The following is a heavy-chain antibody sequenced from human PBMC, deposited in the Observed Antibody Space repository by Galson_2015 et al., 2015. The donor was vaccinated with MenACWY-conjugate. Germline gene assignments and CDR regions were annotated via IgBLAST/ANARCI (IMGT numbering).Heavy chain of an antibody. D-gene: IGHD6-19*01. CDR2: IIPIFGTA. CDR1: GGTFSSYA. V-gene: IGHV1-69*13. J-gene: IGHJ6*02. Sequence: SVKVSCKASGGTFSSYAISWVRQAPGQGLEWMGGIIPIFGTANYAQKFQGRVTITADESTSTAYMELSSLRSEDTAVYYCASFSSGWGLERVKQVNYYYYYGMDVWGQGTTVTVSS. CDR3: ASFSSGWGLERVKQVNYYYYYGMDV.